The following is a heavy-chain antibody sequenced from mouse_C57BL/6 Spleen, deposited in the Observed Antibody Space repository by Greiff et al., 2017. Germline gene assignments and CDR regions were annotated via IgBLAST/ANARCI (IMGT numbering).Heavy chain of an antibody. CDR3: ARSWGWFAY. V-gene: IGHV3-6*01. CDR1: GYSITSGYY. Sequence: VQLQQSGPGLVKPSQSLSLTCSVTGYSITSGYYWDWIRQFPGNKLEWMGYISYDGSNNYNPSLKNRISITRDPSKNQFFLKLNSVTTEDTATYYCARSWGWFAYWGQGTLVTVAA. CDR2: ISYDGSN. J-gene: IGHJ3*01. D-gene: IGHD4-1*01.